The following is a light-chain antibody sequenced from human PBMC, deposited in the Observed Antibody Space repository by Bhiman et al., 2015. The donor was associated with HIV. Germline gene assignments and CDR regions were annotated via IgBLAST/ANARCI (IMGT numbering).Light chain of an antibody. V-gene: IGLV3-21*04. Sequence: SYVLTQPPSVAVAPGKTARITCGGNNIGSKSVHWYQQKPGQAPVLVIYYDSDRPSGIPERFSGSNSGNTATLTISRVEAGDEADYCQVWDSSSDLHVVFGGGTKLTVL. CDR2: YDS. CDR3: QVWDSSSDLHVV. J-gene: IGLJ2*01. CDR1: NIGSKS.